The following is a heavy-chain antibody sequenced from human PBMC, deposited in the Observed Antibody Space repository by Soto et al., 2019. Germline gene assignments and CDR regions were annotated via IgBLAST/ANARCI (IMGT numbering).Heavy chain of an antibody. CDR1: GGSMSSYY. Sequence: EKLRVSCTGSGGSMSSYYWSWSRQPPGKGLEWIGYIYYSGSTNYNPSLKSRVTISVDTSKNQFSLKLSSVTAADTAVYYCARRYGPGFDYWGQGTLVTVS. CDR3: ARRYGPGFDY. J-gene: IGHJ4*02. V-gene: IGHV4-59*08. D-gene: IGHD4-17*01. CDR2: IYYSGST.